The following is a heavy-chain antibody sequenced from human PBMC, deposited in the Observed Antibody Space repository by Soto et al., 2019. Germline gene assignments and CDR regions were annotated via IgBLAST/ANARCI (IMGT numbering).Heavy chain of an antibody. CDR2: INPNGGST. CDR1: KYTFGNYY. Sequence: SVKVYWKASKYTFGNYYIHWVRQAPGQGLEWMGIINPNGGSTSYARQFQGRVNMTRDSSTSAVYMEINRLRSEDTAVYYCARLRFLGSYGLDLWGQGTTVTVSS. V-gene: IGHV1-46*01. D-gene: IGHD3-3*01. J-gene: IGHJ6*02. CDR3: ARLRFLGSYGLDL.